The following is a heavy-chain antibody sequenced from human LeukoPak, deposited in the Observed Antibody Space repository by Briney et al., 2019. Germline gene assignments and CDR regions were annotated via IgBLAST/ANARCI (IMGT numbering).Heavy chain of an antibody. D-gene: IGHD6-13*01. J-gene: IGHJ6*03. V-gene: IGHV1-69*05. CDR2: IIPIFGTA. Sequence: SVKVSCKASGGTFSSYAISWVRQAPGQGLEWMGGIIPIFGTANYAQKFQGRVTITTDESTSTAYMELSSLRSEDTAVYYCARRKAAGTGYYYYYMDVWGKGTTVTVSS. CDR3: ARRKAAGTGYYYYYMDV. CDR1: GGTFSSYA.